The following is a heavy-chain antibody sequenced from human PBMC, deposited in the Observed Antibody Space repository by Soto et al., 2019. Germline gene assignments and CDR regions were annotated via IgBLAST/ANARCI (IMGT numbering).Heavy chain of an antibody. Sequence: SETLSLTCAVYGGSFSGYYWSWIRQPPGKGLEWIGEINHSGSTNYNPSLKSRVTISGDTSKNQFSLKLSSVTDADTAVYYCARETSTVTKRGVAFDIWGQGTMVTVSS. CDR3: ARETSTVTKRGVAFDI. D-gene: IGHD4-17*01. CDR2: INHSGST. CDR1: GGSFSGYY. J-gene: IGHJ3*02. V-gene: IGHV4-34*01.